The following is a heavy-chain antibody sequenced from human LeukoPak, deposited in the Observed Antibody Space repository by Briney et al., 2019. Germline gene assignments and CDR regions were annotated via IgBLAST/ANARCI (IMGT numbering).Heavy chain of an antibody. Sequence: SDPLSLTCTVSGASFNSDDQTWNWIRQTPGKRLNWIGSIHPSVMLYNHPSLESRVTMSRDTSKNQFSLNLNSVTAADTAVYFCSRGLDSRKLGYWGQGILVTVSS. CDR1: GASFNSDDQT. V-gene: IGHV4-31*03. J-gene: IGHJ4*02. CDR3: SRGLDSRKLGY. CDR2: IHPSVML. D-gene: IGHD3-22*01.